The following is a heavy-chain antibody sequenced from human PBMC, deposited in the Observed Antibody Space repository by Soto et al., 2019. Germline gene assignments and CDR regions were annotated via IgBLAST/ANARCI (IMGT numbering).Heavy chain of an antibody. Sequence: PSETLSLTCTVSGGSISSGGYYWSWIRQRPGKGLEWIGYIYYSGSTYYNPSLKSRVTISVDTSKNQFSLKLSSVTAADTAVYYCARDPSNDSSGYPTGDYWGQGTLVTVSS. D-gene: IGHD3-22*01. CDR3: ARDPSNDSSGYPTGDY. J-gene: IGHJ4*02. V-gene: IGHV4-31*03. CDR2: IYYSGST. CDR1: GGSISSGGYY.